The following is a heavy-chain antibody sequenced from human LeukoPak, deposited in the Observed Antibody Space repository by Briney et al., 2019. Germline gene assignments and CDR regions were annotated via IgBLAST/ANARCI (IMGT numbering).Heavy chain of an antibody. Sequence: SETLSLTCAVYGGSFSGYYWSWIRQPPGKGLEWIGEINHSGSTNYNPSLKSRVTISVDTSKNQFSLKLSSVTAADTAVYYCATPDKMDYYYGMDVWGQGTTVTVSS. CDR1: GGSFSGYY. V-gene: IGHV4-34*01. CDR2: INHSGST. CDR3: ATPDKMDYYYGMDV. D-gene: IGHD5-24*01. J-gene: IGHJ6*02.